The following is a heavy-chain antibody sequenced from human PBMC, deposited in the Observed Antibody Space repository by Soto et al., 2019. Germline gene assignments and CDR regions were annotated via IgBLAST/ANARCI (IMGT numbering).Heavy chain of an antibody. CDR1: VGTFSSYA. CDR2: IIPIFGTA. Sequence: QVQLVQSGAEVKKPGSSVKVSCKASVGTFSSYAIRWVRQAPGQGLEWMGGIIPIFGTANCAQKFQGRVTNTAAESTRTAYRELSSRRSEDTDVYYCARHAPAAGYYDGMDVWGQGTTVTVSS. V-gene: IGHV1-69*12. J-gene: IGHJ6*02. CDR3: ARHAPAAGYYDGMDV. D-gene: IGHD2-2*01.